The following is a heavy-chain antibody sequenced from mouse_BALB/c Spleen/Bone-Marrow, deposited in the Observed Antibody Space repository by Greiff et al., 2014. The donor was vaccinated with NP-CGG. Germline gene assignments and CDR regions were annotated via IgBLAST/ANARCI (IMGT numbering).Heavy chain of an antibody. Sequence: EVQLQQSGAELVKPGASVKLSCTASGFNIKDTYMHWVKQRPEQGLEWIGRIDPANGNNKYDPKLQGKATITEDTSSNTAYLQLSSLTSEDTAVYYCASYCYGSNSFAYWGQGTLVTVSA. CDR3: ASYCYGSNSFAY. V-gene: IGHV14-3*02. CDR2: IDPANGNN. J-gene: IGHJ3*01. D-gene: IGHD1-1*01. CDR1: GFNIKDTY.